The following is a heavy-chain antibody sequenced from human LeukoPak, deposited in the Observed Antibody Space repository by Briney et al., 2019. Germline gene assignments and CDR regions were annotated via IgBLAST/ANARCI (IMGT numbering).Heavy chain of an antibody. V-gene: IGHV3-30*02. CDR1: GFTVSSNY. CDR2: IWYVGINK. J-gene: IGHJ3*02. CDR3: AKEGDYCGSGSHRDAFDM. Sequence: GGSLRLSCAASGFTVSSNYMSWVRQAPGKGLEWVSFIWYVGINKYYADSVNGRFTISRDNSKNTLYLQMNSLRPEDTALYYCAKEGDYCGSGSHRDAFDMWGQGTMVTVSS. D-gene: IGHD3-10*01.